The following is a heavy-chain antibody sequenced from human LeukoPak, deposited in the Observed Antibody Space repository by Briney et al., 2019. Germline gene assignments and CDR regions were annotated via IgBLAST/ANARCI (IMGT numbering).Heavy chain of an antibody. CDR3: AYSSRDGYNYDIDY. D-gene: IGHD5-24*01. V-gene: IGHV4-59*01. CDR1: GGSISSYY. J-gene: IGHJ4*02. Sequence: PSETLPLTCTVSGGSISSYYWTWIRQPPGKGLEWIGYIYYSGTTNYNPSLQSRVTISVDTSKNQFSLRLSSVTAADTTVYYCAYSSRDGYNYDIDYWGQGTLVTVSS. CDR2: IYYSGTT.